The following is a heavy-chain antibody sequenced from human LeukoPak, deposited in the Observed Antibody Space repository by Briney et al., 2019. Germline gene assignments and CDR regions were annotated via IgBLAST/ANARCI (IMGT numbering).Heavy chain of an antibody. D-gene: IGHD3-10*01. CDR1: GDSIRSSSYY. CDR3: ATGIVAIKSRFFDY. J-gene: IGHJ4*02. V-gene: IGHV4-39*01. CDR2: IYYRGST. Sequence: TASETLSLTCAVSGDSIRSSSYYWGWIRQPPGKGLEWIGSIYYRGSTYYNPTLKSRVTISVDTSKSQFSLELTSVTVADTAVYFCATGIVAIKSRFFDYWGQGSLITVSS.